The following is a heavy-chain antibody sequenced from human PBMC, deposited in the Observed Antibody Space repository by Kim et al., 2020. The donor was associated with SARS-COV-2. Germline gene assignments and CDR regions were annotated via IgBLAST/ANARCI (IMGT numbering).Heavy chain of an antibody. J-gene: IGHJ2*01. V-gene: IGHV5-51*01. CDR3: ARRVSGYWFFDL. Sequence: RYSPSFQGQLTISADKSINTAYLHWSSLRASDTAMYYCARRVSGYWFFDLWGRGTLVTVSS. D-gene: IGHD2-15*01.